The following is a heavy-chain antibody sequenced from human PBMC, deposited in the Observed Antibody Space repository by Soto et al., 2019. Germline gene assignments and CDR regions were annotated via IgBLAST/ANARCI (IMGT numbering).Heavy chain of an antibody. CDR1: GFTFSSYA. J-gene: IGHJ5*02. Sequence: GGSLRLSCAASGFTFSSYAMSWVRQAPGKGLEWVSAISGSGGSTYYADSVKGRFTISRDNSKNTLYLQMNSLRAEETAVYYCLSMAEGTFTEFDPWGQXTLVTVSS. CDR2: ISGSGGST. D-gene: IGHD6-19*01. V-gene: IGHV3-23*01. CDR3: LSMAEGTFTEFDP.